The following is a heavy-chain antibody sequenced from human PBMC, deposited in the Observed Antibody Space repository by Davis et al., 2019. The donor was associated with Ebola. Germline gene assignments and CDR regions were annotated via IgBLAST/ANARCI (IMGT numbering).Heavy chain of an antibody. CDR1: GFIFSNYG. D-gene: IGHD6-19*01. CDR2: ISSSSSYI. V-gene: IGHV3-21*01. CDR3: ARHGSGMGFDY. J-gene: IGHJ4*02. Sequence: GESLKISCAASGFIFSNYGMHWVRQAPGKGLEWVSSISSSSSYIYYADSVKGRFTISRDNAKNSLYLQMNSLRAEDTAIYYCARHGSGMGFDYWGQGTLVTVSS.